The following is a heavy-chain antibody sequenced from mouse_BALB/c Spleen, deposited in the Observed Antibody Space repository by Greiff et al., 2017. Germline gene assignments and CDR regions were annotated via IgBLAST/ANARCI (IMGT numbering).Heavy chain of an antibody. CDR1: GYTFTSYV. D-gene: IGHD2-14*01. J-gene: IGHJ4*01. Sequence: VQLQQSGPELVKTGASVKMSCKASGYTFTSYVMHWVKQKPGQGLEWIGYINPYNDGTKYNEKFKGKATLTSDKSSSTAYMELSSLTSEDSAVYYCARLYRYDGYAMDYWGQGTSVTVSS. CDR2: INPYNDGT. CDR3: ARLYRYDGYAMDY. V-gene: IGHV1-14*01.